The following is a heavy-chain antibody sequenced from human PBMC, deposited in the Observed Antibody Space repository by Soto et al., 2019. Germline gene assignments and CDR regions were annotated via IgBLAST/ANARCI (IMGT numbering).Heavy chain of an antibody. Sequence: SETLSLTCAVSGGSISSSNWWSWVRQPPGKGLEWIGEIYHSGSTNYNPSLKSRVTISVDTSKNQFSLKLSSVTAADTAVYYCARRVRASCCQACNWFDPWGQGTLVTVSS. D-gene: IGHD2-2*01. V-gene: IGHV4-4*02. CDR1: GGSISSSNW. CDR2: IYHSGST. CDR3: ARRVRASCCQACNWFDP. J-gene: IGHJ5*02.